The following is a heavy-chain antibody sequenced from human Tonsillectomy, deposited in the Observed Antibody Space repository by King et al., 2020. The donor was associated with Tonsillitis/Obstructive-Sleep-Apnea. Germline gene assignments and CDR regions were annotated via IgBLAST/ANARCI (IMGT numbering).Heavy chain of an antibody. V-gene: IGHV1-3*01. J-gene: IGHJ4*02. D-gene: IGHD5-24*01. CDR3: ARDKDGYNYPDY. CDR1: GYTFTTYT. Sequence: QLVQSGAEVKKPGASVKVSCKASGYTFTTYTMHWVRQAPGQRLEWMGWSNAGNGNTEYSQKFQGRVTITREPSASTAYMELSSLRSEDTAVYYCARDKDGYNYPDYWGQGTLVTVSS. CDR2: SNAGNGNT.